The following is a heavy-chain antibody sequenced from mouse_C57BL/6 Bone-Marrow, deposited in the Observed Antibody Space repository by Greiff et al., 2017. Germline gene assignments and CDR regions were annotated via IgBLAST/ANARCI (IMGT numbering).Heavy chain of an antibody. CDR1: GYTFTSYW. D-gene: IGHD2-12*01. CDR3: AALRQFWFAY. V-gene: IGHV1-50*01. Sequence: VQLQQPGAELVKPGASVKLSCKASGYTFTSYWMQWVKQRPGQGLEWIGEIDPSGSYTNYNQKVKGKDTLTVDTSSSPAYMQLSSLTSADSAVYYCAALRQFWFAYWGQGTLVTVSA. CDR2: IDPSGSYT. J-gene: IGHJ3*01.